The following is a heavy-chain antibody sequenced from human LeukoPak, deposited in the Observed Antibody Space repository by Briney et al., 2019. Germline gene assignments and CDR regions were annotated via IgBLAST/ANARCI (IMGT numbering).Heavy chain of an antibody. V-gene: IGHV4-34*01. D-gene: IGHD2-15*01. CDR3: AASQDIVVVVAATRWFDP. Sequence: SETLSLTCAVYGGSFSGYYWSWLPQPPGKGVEWIGEIYHRGSTNYNPSLKSRVTISVDTSKNQFSLKLSSVTAADTAVYYCAASQDIVVVVAATRWFDPWGQGTLVTVSS. CDR1: GGSFSGYY. CDR2: IYHRGST. J-gene: IGHJ5*02.